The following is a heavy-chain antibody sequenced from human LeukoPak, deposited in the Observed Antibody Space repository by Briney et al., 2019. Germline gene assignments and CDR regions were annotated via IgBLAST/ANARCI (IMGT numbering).Heavy chain of an antibody. Sequence: GGSLRLSCPASGFTFSTYAMTWVRQAQGRGLEWFPPFRGRGGRTYYADSVKGRFTISRDNSKNTLYLQMNSLRAEDTAVYYCAKGPYYYDSSGYSRRWFDPWGQGTLVTVSS. V-gene: IGHV3-23*01. D-gene: IGHD3-22*01. CDR2: FRGRGGRT. CDR1: GFTFSTYA. J-gene: IGHJ5*02. CDR3: AKGPYYYDSSGYSRRWFDP.